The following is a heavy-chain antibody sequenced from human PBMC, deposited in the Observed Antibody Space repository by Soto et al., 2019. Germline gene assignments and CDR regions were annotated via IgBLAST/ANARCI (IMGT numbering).Heavy chain of an antibody. CDR3: ARSGLYCISTSCHRVVDY. Sequence: SVKVSCKASGGTFSSYAISWVRQAPGQGLEWMGGIIPIFGTANYAQKFQGRVTITADESTSTAYMELSSLRSEDTAVYYCARSGLYCISTSCHRVVDYWGQGSLVTVSS. V-gene: IGHV1-69*13. D-gene: IGHD2-2*01. CDR1: GGTFSSYA. CDR2: IIPIFGTA. J-gene: IGHJ4*02.